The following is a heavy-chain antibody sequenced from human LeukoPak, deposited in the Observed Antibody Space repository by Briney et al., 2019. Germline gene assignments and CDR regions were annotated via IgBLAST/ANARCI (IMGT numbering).Heavy chain of an antibody. CDR2: IGDSGDPT. CDR1: GFAFSSQA. D-gene: IGHD6-13*01. J-gene: IGHJ4*02. V-gene: IGHV3-23*01. Sequence: GGSLRLSCAASGFAFSSQAMGCVRQAPGKGLEWVSVIGDSGDPTYYADSVKGRFTISRDNSKNTLYLQMNSLRAEDTALYYWAKDARRSSGWYFFDHWGQRTLVTVSS. CDR3: AKDARRSSGWYFFDH.